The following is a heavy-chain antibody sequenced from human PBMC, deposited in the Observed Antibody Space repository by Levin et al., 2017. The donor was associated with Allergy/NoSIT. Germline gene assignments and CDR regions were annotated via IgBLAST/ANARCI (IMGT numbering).Heavy chain of an antibody. J-gene: IGHJ6*02. CDR1: SFIFRTYD. CDR3: ARLRYYAMDV. V-gene: IGHV3-48*02. Sequence: GGSLRLSCTASSFIFRTYDMTWVRQAPGKGLEWVSYITSIVTAVYYADSVKGRFTISRDNARNSLYLQMDSLKDEDTAVYYCARLRYYAMDVWGQGTTVTVSS. CDR2: ITSIVTAV.